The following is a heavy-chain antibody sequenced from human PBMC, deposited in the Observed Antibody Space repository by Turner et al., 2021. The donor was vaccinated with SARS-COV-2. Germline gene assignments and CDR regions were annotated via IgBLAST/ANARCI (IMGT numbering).Heavy chain of an antibody. CDR1: GFAFSSYG. V-gene: IGHV3-23*01. Sequence: EVQLLASGGGLVQPGGSVRRSFAASGFAFSSYGMSWVRQGPGKGLEWVSAISGRDDSAYYTDSVKGRFTISRDNSRNTLYLLLNSLSPEDTAVYYCAKGPMYSSGWTAGWGQGTLVTVSS. D-gene: IGHD6-19*01. CDR2: ISGRDDSA. J-gene: IGHJ4*02. CDR3: AKGPMYSSGWTAG.